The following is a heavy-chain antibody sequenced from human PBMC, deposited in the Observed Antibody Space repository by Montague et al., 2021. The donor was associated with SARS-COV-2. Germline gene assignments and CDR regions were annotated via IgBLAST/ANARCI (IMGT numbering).Heavy chain of an antibody. CDR3: ARGVPDY. J-gene: IGHJ4*02. V-gene: IGHV4-34*01. CDR2: INDSGGT. Sequence: SETLSLTCAVYGGSFSGYNWGWVRQSPGQGLEWMGQINDSGGTKYNPSLKSRVTISLDTSTNQFSLKLSSVTAADTAVYYCARGVPDYWGQGTLVTVSS. CDR1: GGSFSGYN. D-gene: IGHD4/OR15-4a*01.